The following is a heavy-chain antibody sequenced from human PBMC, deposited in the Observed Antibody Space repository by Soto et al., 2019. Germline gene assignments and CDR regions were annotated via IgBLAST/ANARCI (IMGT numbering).Heavy chain of an antibody. CDR2: SRKRSNGDTT. CDR1: GFTFSGRA. V-gene: IGHV3-72*01. Sequence: EVQVVESGGGLVQPGGSLRLSCAASGFTFSGRAMDWVRQAPGKGLEWVGRSRKRSNGDTTSYVASVRGRFSISRDHSDKSLYLQMNSLKTEDTAIYYCTSTNPEYAGHFDLWGPGTLVTVSS. J-gene: IGHJ2*01. D-gene: IGHD2-8*01. CDR3: TSTNPEYAGHFDL.